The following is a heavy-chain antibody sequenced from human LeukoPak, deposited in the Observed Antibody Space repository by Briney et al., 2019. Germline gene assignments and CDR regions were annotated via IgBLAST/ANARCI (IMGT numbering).Heavy chain of an antibody. V-gene: IGHV1-8*01. CDR3: ARDGSSWYFPLYYFDY. Sequence: ASVKVSCKASGYTFNSYDINWVRQATGQGLEWMGWMNPNSGNTGYAQKFQGRVTMTRNTSISTAYMELSSLRSDDTAVYYCARDGSSWYFPLYYFDYWGQGTLVTVSS. D-gene: IGHD6-13*01. CDR2: MNPNSGNT. J-gene: IGHJ4*02. CDR1: GYTFNSYD.